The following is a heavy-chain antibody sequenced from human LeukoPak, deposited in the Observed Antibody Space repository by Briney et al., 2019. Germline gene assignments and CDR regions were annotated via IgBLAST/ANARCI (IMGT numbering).Heavy chain of an antibody. V-gene: IGHV4-59*01. CDR2: IYYSGST. J-gene: IGHJ5*02. Sequence: SETLSLTCTVSGGSISSYYWSWIRQPPGKGLEWIGYIYYSGSTNYNPSLKSRVTISVDTSKNQFSLKLSSVTAADTAVYYCARDGDGSSSWYGRNWFDPWGQGTLVTVSS. D-gene: IGHD6-13*01. CDR3: ARDGDGSSSWYGRNWFDP. CDR1: GGSISSYY.